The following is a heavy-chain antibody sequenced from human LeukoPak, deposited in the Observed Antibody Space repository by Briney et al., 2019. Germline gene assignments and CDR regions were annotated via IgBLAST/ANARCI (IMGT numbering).Heavy chain of an antibody. J-gene: IGHJ4*02. Sequence: SETLSLTCTVSGGSISSGDYYWSWIRQPPGKGLEWIGYIYYSGSTYYNPSLKSPVTISVDTSKNQFSLKLSSVTAADTAVYYCARDRGGSQDYWGQGTLVTVSS. D-gene: IGHD1-26*01. CDR1: GGSISSGDYY. V-gene: IGHV4-30-4*08. CDR2: IYYSGST. CDR3: ARDRGGSQDY.